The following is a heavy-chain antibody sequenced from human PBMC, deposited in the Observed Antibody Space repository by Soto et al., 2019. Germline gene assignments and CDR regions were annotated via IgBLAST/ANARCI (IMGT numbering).Heavy chain of an antibody. J-gene: IGHJ4*02. V-gene: IGHV4-59*01. D-gene: IGHD3-10*01. CDR3: ARDGYDGSGSPYPAY. CDR2: IYYLGST. Sequence: PSETLSLTCSVSGGSMSEYFWSWIRHSPGKGLEWIGYIYYLGSTDHNPSLKSRVTISVDTSKRQFSLRLTSVTAADTAVYYCARDGYDGSGSPYPAYWGPGTQVTVSS. CDR1: GGSMSEYF.